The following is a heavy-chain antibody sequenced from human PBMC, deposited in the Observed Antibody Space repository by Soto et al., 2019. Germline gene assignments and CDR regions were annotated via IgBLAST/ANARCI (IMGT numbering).Heavy chain of an antibody. D-gene: IGHD6-6*01. J-gene: IGHJ4*02. CDR1: GFTFSRDW. CDR3: ARVSRSAPVDD. V-gene: IGHV3-7*05. CDR2: INQDGSEK. Sequence: GGSLRLSCAASGFTFSRDWMSWVRQAPGTGLEWVATINQDGSEKYYMDSVKGRFTISRDNAKNSLYLQMNSLRTEDTAIYYCARVSRSAPVDDWGQGILVTVSS.